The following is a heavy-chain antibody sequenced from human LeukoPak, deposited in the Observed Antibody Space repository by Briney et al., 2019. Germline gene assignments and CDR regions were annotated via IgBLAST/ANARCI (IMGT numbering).Heavy chain of an antibody. J-gene: IGHJ4*02. Sequence: GASVKVSCKASGYTFTGYYMHWVRQAPGQGLEWMGWINPNSGGTNYAQKFQGRVTMTRDTSISTAYMELSRLRSDDTAVYYCARGTGFGELYLPSWGQGTLVTVSS. V-gene: IGHV1-2*02. D-gene: IGHD3-10*01. CDR3: ARGTGFGELYLPS. CDR1: GYTFTGYY. CDR2: INPNSGGT.